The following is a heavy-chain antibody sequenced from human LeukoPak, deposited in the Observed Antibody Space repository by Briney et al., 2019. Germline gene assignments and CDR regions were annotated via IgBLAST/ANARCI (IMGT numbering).Heavy chain of an antibody. J-gene: IGHJ4*02. CDR3: ARASVWDY. CDR2: INHSGST. D-gene: IGHD2-21*01. Sequence: SETLSLTCAVYGGSFSGYYWSWIRQPPGKGLEWIGEINHSGSTNYNPSLKSRVTISVDTSKNQFSLKLSSVTAADTAVYYCARASVWDYWGQGTLVTVSS. V-gene: IGHV4-34*01. CDR1: GGSFSGYY.